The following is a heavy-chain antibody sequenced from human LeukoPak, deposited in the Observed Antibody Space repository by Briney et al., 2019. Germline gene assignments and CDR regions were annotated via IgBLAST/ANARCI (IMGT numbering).Heavy chain of an antibody. CDR2: IYPGDSDT. J-gene: IGHJ4*02. D-gene: IGHD2-2*01. CDR1: GYSFTSYW. Sequence: GESLKISCKGSGYSFTSYWIGWVRQMPGKGLEWMGIIYPGDSDTRYSPSFRGQVTISADKSISTAYLQWSSLKASDTAMYYCARQGCSSTSCYEDWGQGTLVTVSS. CDR3: ARQGCSSTSCYED. V-gene: IGHV5-51*01.